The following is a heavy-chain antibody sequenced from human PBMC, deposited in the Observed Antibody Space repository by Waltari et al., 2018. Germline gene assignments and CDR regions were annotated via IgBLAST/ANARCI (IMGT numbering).Heavy chain of an antibody. CDR1: GASISANYYY. J-gene: IGHJ4*02. CDR3: ARRGDF. V-gene: IGHV4-39*01. Sequence: QVQLQESGPGLVKPSETLSLTCTVSGASISANYYYWGWIRQPPGKGLEWIGAIYYSGNTYYNPSLRSRVTISIDTSKNQFSLRLTSVTAADTAVYFCARRGDFWGQGTLVTVSS. CDR2: IYYSGNT.